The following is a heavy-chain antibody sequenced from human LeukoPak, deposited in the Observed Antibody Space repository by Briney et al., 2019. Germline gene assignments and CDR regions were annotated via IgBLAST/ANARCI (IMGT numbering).Heavy chain of an antibody. J-gene: IGHJ4*02. CDR1: GFTFNSYA. Sequence: GGSLRLSCAASGFTFNSYAMSWVRQAPGKGLEWVSTISGSGDSTYYADSVKGRFTFSRDNSKNTLYLQLNSLRAEDTAVYYRAKGGAPNGWYYFDYWGQGTLVTVSS. CDR3: AKGGAPNGWYYFDY. D-gene: IGHD2-8*01. V-gene: IGHV3-23*01. CDR2: ISGSGDST.